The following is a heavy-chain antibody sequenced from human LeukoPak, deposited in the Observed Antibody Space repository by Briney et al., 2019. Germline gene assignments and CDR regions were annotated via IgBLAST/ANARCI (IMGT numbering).Heavy chain of an antibody. V-gene: IGHV3-7*01. Sequence: PGGSLRLSCAASGFTFSSYWMSWVRQAPGKGLEWVANIKQDGSEKYYVDSVKGRFTISRDNAKNSLYLQMNSLRAEGTAVYYCARSLTAIPGDAFDIWGQGTMVTVSS. CDR1: GFTFSSYW. J-gene: IGHJ3*02. CDR3: ARSLTAIPGDAFDI. D-gene: IGHD2-21*02. CDR2: IKQDGSEK.